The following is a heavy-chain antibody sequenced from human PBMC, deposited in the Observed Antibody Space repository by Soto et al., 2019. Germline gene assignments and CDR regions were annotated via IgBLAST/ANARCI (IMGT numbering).Heavy chain of an antibody. V-gene: IGHV1-69*06. Sequence: QVQLEQSGAEVKKPGSSVKVSCRTSAGTFIDYAISWVRQAPGQGLEWLGGIIPFYGTTNYAPSFQGGVTFTADNYMSEVYMELSSLKSEDTAVYYCVRDPLVGGVVRGMGVWGQGTTITVSS. CDR1: AGTFIDYA. D-gene: IGHD3-10*01. CDR2: IIPFYGTT. CDR3: VRDPLVGGVVRGMGV. J-gene: IGHJ6*02.